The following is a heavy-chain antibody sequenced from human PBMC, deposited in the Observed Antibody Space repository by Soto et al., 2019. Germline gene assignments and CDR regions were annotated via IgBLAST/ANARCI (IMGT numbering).Heavy chain of an antibody. CDR2: IIPISGTA. CDR1: GGTFSSYA. CDR3: ARSQGSSTSLEIYYYYYYGMDV. J-gene: IGHJ6*02. Sequence: QVQLVQSGAEVKKPWSSVTVSCKASGGTFSSYAISWVRQAPGQGLEWMGGIIPISGTANYAQKFQGRVTITADESTSTAYMELSSLRSEDTAVYYCARSQGSSTSLEIYYYYYYGMDVWGQGTTVTVSS. V-gene: IGHV1-69*01. D-gene: IGHD2-2*01.